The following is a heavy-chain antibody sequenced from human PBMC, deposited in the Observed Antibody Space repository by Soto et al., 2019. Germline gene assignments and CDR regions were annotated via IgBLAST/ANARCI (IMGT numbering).Heavy chain of an antibody. CDR3: ARAMVVADPSDGYSYCGLDV. CDR2: IIPIFGTP. J-gene: IGHJ6*02. D-gene: IGHD5-12*01. CDR1: GGTFSNYS. Sequence: QVQLVQSGAEVKKPGSSVKVSYKASGGTFSNYSINWVRQAPGQGLQWMGGIIPIFGTPDYAQTFQGRVTITADESTTTAYMALSSLRSEDTAVYYCARAMVVADPSDGYSYCGLDVWGQGTTVTVSS. V-gene: IGHV1-69*01.